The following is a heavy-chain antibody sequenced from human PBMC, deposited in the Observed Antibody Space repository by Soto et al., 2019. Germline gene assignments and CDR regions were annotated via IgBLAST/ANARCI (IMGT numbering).Heavy chain of an antibody. CDR2: TNPNNGAT. V-gene: IGHV1-8*01. CDR1: GYTFTSYD. Sequence: QVQLVQSGAEVKKPGASVKVSCKHSGYTFTSYDINWVRQATGQGPEWMGWTNPNNGATGYAQKFQGRVTMTRDTSMTTAYMELSSLRSEDTAVYYCARGYASYFDYWGQGSLVTVAS. D-gene: IGHD2-2*01. J-gene: IGHJ4*02. CDR3: ARGYASYFDY.